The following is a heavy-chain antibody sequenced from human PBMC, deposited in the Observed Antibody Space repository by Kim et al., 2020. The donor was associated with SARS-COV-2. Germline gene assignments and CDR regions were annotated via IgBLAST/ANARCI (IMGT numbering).Heavy chain of an antibody. CDR1: GGSISSYY. J-gene: IGHJ6*02. CDR2: IYYSGST. Sequence: SETLSLTCTVSGGSISSYYWSWIRQPPGKGLEWIGYIYYSGSTNYNPSLKSRVTISVDTSKNQFSLKLSSVTAADTAVYYCARNLYDSSGYYRDYYYYYGMDGWGQGTTVTVSS. D-gene: IGHD3-22*01. V-gene: IGHV4-59*01. CDR3: ARNLYDSSGYYRDYYYYYGMDG.